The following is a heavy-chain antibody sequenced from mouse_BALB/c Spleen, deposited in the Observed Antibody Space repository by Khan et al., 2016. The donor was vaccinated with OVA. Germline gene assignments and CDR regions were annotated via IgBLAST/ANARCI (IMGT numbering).Heavy chain of an antibody. CDR2: IWSGGST. CDR1: GFSLSRYS. D-gene: IGHD2-10*02. V-gene: IGHV2-6-4*01. Sequence: QVQLKESGPGLVAPSQSLSITCTVSGFSLSRYSVHWVRQPPGKGLEWLGMIWSGGSTDYNSALTSRLSLSKDNSKSQVFLKMNVLQTGNTAKYYCARKKYGNYVSLDYWGQGTSVTVSS. CDR3: ARKKYGNYVSLDY. J-gene: IGHJ4*01.